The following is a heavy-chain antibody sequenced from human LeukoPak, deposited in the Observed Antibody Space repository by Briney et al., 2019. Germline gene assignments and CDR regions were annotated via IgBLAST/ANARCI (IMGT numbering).Heavy chain of an antibody. J-gene: IGHJ4*02. V-gene: IGHV4-59*01. Sequence: PSETLSLTCTVSGGSINDYFWSWIRQPPRKGLEWIGYIFYSGRAHYNPSLKSRVTISLDTSKNQISLKLNSVTAADTAVYYCARSRGWGSDNDRFSADFDYWGQGTLVTVSS. CDR1: GGSINDYF. CDR3: ARSRGWGSDNDRFSADFDY. D-gene: IGHD2-21*02. CDR2: IFYSGRA.